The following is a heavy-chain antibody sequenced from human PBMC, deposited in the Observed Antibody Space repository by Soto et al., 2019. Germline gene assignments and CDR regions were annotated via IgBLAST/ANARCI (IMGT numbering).Heavy chain of an antibody. CDR1: GFTFSTYS. Sequence: GESLKISCAASGFTFSTYSMNWVRQAPGKGLEWVSSISSSSSSIYYADSVKGRFTISRDNAKNSLYLQMNSLRAEDTAVYYCARLTTVTTSYYYYYYYMDVWGKGTTVTVSS. V-gene: IGHV3-21*01. CDR3: ARLTTVTTSYYYYYYYMDV. CDR2: ISSSSSSI. J-gene: IGHJ6*03. D-gene: IGHD4-17*01.